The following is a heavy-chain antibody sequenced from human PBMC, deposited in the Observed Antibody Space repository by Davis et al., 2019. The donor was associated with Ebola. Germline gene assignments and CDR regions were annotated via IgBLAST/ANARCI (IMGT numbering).Heavy chain of an antibody. Sequence: PGGSLRLSCAASGFTFSSYAMHWVRQAPGKGLEWVAVISYDGSNKYYADSVKGRFTISRDNSKNTLYLQMNSLRAEDTAVYYCAREGRLAVNNWFDPWGQGTLVTVSS. CDR2: ISYDGSNK. CDR3: AREGRLAVNNWFDP. CDR1: GFTFSSYA. V-gene: IGHV3-30*04. D-gene: IGHD2-8*02. J-gene: IGHJ5*02.